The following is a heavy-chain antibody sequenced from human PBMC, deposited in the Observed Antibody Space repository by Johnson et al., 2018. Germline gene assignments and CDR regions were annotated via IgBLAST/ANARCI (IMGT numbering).Heavy chain of an antibody. V-gene: IGHV3-73*01. CDR1: GFTFSGSA. CDR3: TAGEGYGY. J-gene: IGHJ4*02. CDR2: IRNKVNNYAT. Sequence: VQLVESGGGLVQPGGSLKLSCAASGFTFSGSAMHWVRQASGKGLEWVGRIRNKVNNYATTYAASVKGRFTLSRDDSKNMVYRQMNSLKTEDTAVYYCTAGEGYGYWGQGALVTVSS. D-gene: IGHD7-27*01.